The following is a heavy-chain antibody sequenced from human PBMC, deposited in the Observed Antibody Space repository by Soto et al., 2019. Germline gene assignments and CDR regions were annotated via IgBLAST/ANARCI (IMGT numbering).Heavy chain of an antibody. J-gene: IGHJ4*02. Sequence: EVQVLGSGGGLVQPGGSLRLSCAASGFSFSSCAMSWVRQAPGKGLEWVSGISNSGGSTYYADSVKGRFSISRDNSKNTLYLQMHSLRAEDTAVYYCAKRIRYTSSAGDYWGQGTLVSVSS. D-gene: IGHD6-6*01. CDR1: GFSFSSCA. CDR3: AKRIRYTSSAGDY. CDR2: ISNSGGST. V-gene: IGHV3-23*01.